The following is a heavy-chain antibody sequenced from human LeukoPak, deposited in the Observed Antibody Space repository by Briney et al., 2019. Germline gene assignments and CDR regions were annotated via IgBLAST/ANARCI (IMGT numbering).Heavy chain of an antibody. CDR1: RGSFSGYY. D-gene: IGHD6-13*01. CDR3: ARVGYSSSCVDY. Sequence: SETLSLTCAVYRGSFSGYYWRWIRQPPGKGLEWIGEINQSGSTNYNPSLKSRVTISVDTSKKQFSLKLSSVTAADTAVYYCARVGYSSSCVDYWGQGTLVTVSS. CDR2: INQSGST. V-gene: IGHV4-34*01. J-gene: IGHJ4*02.